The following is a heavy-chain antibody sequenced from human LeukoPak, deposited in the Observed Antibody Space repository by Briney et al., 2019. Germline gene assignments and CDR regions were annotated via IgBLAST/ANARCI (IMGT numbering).Heavy chain of an antibody. CDR3: ARGRGSGAYSWFDP. CDR2: INHSGST. D-gene: IGHD3-10*01. V-gene: IGHV4-34*01. J-gene: IGHJ5*02. CDR1: GGSFSGYY. Sequence: PSETLSLTCAVYGGSFSGYYWSWIRQPPGKGLEWIGEINHSGSTNYNPSLKSRVTISVDTSKNQFSLKLSSVTAADTAVYYCARGRGSGAYSWFDPWGQGTLVTVSS.